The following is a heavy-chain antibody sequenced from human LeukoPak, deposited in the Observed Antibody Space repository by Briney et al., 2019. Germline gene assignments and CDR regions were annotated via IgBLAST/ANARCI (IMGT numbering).Heavy chain of an antibody. CDR2: IIPIFGTA. CDR1: GGTFSSYA. D-gene: IGHD5-18*01. J-gene: IGHJ5*02. Sequence: SVKVSCKASGGTFSSYAMSWVRQAPGQGLEWMGGIIPIFGTANYAQKFQGRVTITADESTSTAYMELSSLRSEDTAVYYCAKQVYSYGYWGTRWFDPWGQGTLVTVSS. CDR3: AKQVYSYGYWGTRWFDP. V-gene: IGHV1-69*13.